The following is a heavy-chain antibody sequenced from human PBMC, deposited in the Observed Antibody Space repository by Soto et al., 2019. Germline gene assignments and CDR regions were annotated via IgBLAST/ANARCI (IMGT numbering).Heavy chain of an antibody. D-gene: IGHD3-22*01. J-gene: IGHJ4*02. Sequence: QVQLVESGGGLVKPGGSLRLSCAASGFTFSDYYMSWIRQAPGKGLEWVSYISSSSSYTNYADSVKGRFTISRDNAKNSLYLQMNSLRAEDTAVYYCARDIHYDSSSGDMREGVYWGQGTLVTVSS. CDR3: ARDIHYDSSSGDMREGVY. V-gene: IGHV3-11*06. CDR1: GFTFSDYY. CDR2: ISSSSSYT.